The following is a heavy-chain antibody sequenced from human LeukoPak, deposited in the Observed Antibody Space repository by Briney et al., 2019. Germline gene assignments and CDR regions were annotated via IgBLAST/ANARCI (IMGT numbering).Heavy chain of an antibody. Sequence: GASVKVPCKASGFTFSSSSIQWIRQARGQRLEWIGWIDGDSTDTYYAQRFQERVTIARDMSTSTAYLELSSLRSDDTAVYYCAADPDTTMAFDCWGRGTLVTVS. CDR2: IDGDSTDT. J-gene: IGHJ4*02. D-gene: IGHD5-18*01. V-gene: IGHV1-58*02. CDR3: AADPDTTMAFDC. CDR1: GFTFSSSS.